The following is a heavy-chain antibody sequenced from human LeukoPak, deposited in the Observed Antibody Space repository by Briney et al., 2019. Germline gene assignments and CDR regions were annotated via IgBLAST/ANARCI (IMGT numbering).Heavy chain of an antibody. Sequence: SETLSLTCTVSGGSISSSSYYWGWIRQPPGKGLEWIGSIYYSGSTYYNPSLKSRVTISVDTSKNQFSLKLSSVTAADTAVFYCARHPTNYYDSSGYYYESPRGAFDIWGRGTMVTVSS. CDR1: GGSISSSSYY. V-gene: IGHV4-39*01. CDR2: IYYSGST. J-gene: IGHJ3*02. CDR3: ARHPTNYYDSSGYYYESPRGAFDI. D-gene: IGHD3-22*01.